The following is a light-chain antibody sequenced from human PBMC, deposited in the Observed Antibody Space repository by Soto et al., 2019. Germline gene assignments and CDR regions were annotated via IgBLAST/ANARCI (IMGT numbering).Light chain of an antibody. V-gene: IGKV1-5*03. CDR2: SAS. Sequence: DIQMTQSPSTLSASVGDRVTITCLASQRFSNWLAWYQQKPGKAPKLVIDSASTLESGVPPRFSGSGSGRESTLTISSVQPDDFATYFCQQENSYSVTFCPGTTVHIK. CDR3: QQENSYSVT. CDR1: QRFSNW. J-gene: IGKJ3*01.